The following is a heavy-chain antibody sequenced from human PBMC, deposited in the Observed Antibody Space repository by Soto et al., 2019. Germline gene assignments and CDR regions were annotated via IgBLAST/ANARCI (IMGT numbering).Heavy chain of an antibody. CDR1: GFTVSSNY. CDR2: IYSGGST. D-gene: IGHD3-16*01. V-gene: IGHV3-53*01. J-gene: IGHJ4*02. Sequence: PVGSLRLSCAASGFTVSSNYMSWVRQAPGKGLEWVSVIYSGGSTYYADSVKGRFTISRDNSKNTLYLQMNSLRAEDTAVYYCARVRFGVYTPLDYWGQGTLVTVSS. CDR3: ARVRFGVYTPLDY.